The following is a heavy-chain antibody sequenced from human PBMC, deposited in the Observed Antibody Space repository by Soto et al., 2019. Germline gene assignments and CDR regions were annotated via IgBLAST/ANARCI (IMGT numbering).Heavy chain of an antibody. J-gene: IGHJ4*02. CDR3: ARGGFYRGYSYGPLY. CDR1: GFTFSSYA. D-gene: IGHD5-18*01. Sequence: PGVSLRLSCAASGFTFSSYAMHWVRQAPGKGLEWVAVISYDGSNKYYADSVKGRFTISRDNSKNTLYLQMNSLRAEDTAVYYCARGGFYRGYSYGPLYWGQGTLVTVSS. V-gene: IGHV3-30-3*01. CDR2: ISYDGSNK.